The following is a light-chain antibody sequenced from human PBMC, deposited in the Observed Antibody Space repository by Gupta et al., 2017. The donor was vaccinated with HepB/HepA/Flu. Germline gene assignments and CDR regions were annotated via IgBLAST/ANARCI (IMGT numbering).Light chain of an antibody. CDR1: QGISRF. CDR2: AAS. V-gene: IGKV1D-12*01. Sequence: DIQMTQSPSSVSASVGDRVTITCRASQGISRFLAWYQQKPGKAPKPLIYAASSVQSGVPLRFSGNGSGTDFTLTLSGLQPDDFATYYCQQEDSFPFTFGHGTKVDIK. J-gene: IGKJ3*01. CDR3: QQEDSFPFT.